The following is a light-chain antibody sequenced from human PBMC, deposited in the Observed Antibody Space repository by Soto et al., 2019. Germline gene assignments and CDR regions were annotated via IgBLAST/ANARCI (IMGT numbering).Light chain of an antibody. J-gene: IGKJ4*01. V-gene: IGKV2-28*01. CDR3: MPALQTPLT. CDR1: QSLLHSNGYNY. Sequence: DIVMRQSRLSVPVTARAPASISFMPSQSLLHSNGYNYLDWYLQKPGRSPQLLIYLGSNRASGVPDRFSGSGSGTDFTLKISRVEAEAVGVYYCMPALQTPLTFGGGTKVDI. CDR2: LGS.